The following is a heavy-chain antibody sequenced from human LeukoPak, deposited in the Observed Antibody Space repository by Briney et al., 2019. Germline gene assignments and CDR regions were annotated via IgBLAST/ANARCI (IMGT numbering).Heavy chain of an antibody. D-gene: IGHD4-17*01. J-gene: IGHJ4*02. Sequence: GGSLRLSCAASGFTFSSYAMGWVRQTPGKGLEWVSALSSGGFNTYYAESVKGRFTISRDSSKNTLYLQMNSLRVEDTAVYYCAKDDGDYAKGYYFDYWGQGTLVTVSS. CDR2: LSSGGFNT. CDR1: GFTFSSYA. CDR3: AKDDGDYAKGYYFDY. V-gene: IGHV3-23*01.